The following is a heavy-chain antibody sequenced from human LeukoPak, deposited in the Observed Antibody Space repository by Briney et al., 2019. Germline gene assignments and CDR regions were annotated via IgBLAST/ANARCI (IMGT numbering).Heavy chain of an antibody. V-gene: IGHV4-34*01. D-gene: IGHD2-2*01. Sequence: PSETLSLTCAVYGGSFSGYYWSWIRQPLGKGLEWIGEINHSGSTNYNPSLKSRVTISVDTSKNQFSLKLSSVTAADTAVYYCASDIVVVPAVTLAWFDPWGQGTLVTVSS. CDR3: ASDIVVVPAVTLAWFDP. J-gene: IGHJ5*02. CDR1: GGSFSGYY. CDR2: INHSGST.